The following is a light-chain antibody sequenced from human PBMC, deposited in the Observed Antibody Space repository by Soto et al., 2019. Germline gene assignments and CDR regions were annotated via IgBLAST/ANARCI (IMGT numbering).Light chain of an antibody. CDR1: SGDVGNYNF. J-gene: IGLJ1*01. Sequence: SALTQPASVSGSPGQSITISCTGTSGDVGNYNFVSWYQHHPGKAPKLMISEANRRPSGVSNRFAGSKSGNTASLTISGLQAEDEADYYCCSYTGTSTYVFGTGTKLTVL. CDR3: CSYTGTSTYV. V-gene: IGLV2-23*01. CDR2: EAN.